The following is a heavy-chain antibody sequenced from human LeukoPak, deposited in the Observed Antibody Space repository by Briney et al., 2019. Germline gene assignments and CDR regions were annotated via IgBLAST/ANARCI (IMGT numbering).Heavy chain of an antibody. Sequence: SETLSLTCTVSGGSISSYYWSWIRQPPGKGLEWIGYIYYSGSTNYNPSLKSRVTISVDTSKNQFSLKLSSVTAADTAVYYCARDFMVRGVMDVWGQGTTVTVSS. J-gene: IGHJ6*02. CDR2: IYYSGST. CDR3: ARDFMVRGVMDV. CDR1: GGSISSYY. V-gene: IGHV4-59*01. D-gene: IGHD3-10*01.